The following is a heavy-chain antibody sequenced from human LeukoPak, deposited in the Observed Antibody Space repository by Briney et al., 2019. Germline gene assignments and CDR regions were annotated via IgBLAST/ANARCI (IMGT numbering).Heavy chain of an antibody. CDR3: ARVRSRMATRGWAFDI. V-gene: IGHV4-39*07. CDR2: IYYSGST. CDR1: GGSISSSGYY. Sequence: SETLSLTCTVSGGSISSSGYYWGWIRQPPGKGLEWIGSIYYSGSTYYNPSLKSRVTISVDTSKNQFSLKLSSVTAADTAVYYCARVRSRMATRGWAFDIWGQGTMVTVSS. J-gene: IGHJ3*02. D-gene: IGHD5-24*01.